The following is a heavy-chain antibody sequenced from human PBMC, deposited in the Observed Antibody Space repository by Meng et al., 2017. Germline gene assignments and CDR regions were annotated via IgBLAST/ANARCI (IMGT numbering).Heavy chain of an antibody. CDR3: AIEAGGRTFDY. D-gene: IGHD1-14*01. J-gene: IGHJ4*01. CDR1: GYKFTNYW. Sequence: GESLKISCKGSGYKFTNYWIGWVRKMPGKGLEWMRIIYPGDSDTRYSPSFQGQVTISADKSISTAYLQWSSLKASDTAMYYCAIEAGGRTFDYWGRGTLVTVSS. V-gene: IGHV5-51*01. CDR2: IYPGDSDT.